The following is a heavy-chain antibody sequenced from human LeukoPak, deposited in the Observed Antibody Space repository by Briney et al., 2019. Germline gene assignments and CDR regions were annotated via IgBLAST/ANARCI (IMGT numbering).Heavy chain of an antibody. D-gene: IGHD6-19*01. J-gene: IGHJ3*02. CDR1: GFTFSSYA. V-gene: IGHV3-23*01. CDR3: AKPSEDSSGWYDAFDI. CDR2: ISGSGGST. Sequence: LAGGSLRLSCAASGFTFSSYAMSWVRQAPGKGLEWVSAISGSGGSTYYADSVKGRFTISRDNSKNTLYLQMNSLRAEDTAVYYCAKPSEDSSGWYDAFDIWGQGTMVTVSS.